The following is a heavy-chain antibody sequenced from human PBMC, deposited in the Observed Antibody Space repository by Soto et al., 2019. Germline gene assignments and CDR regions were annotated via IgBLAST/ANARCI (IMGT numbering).Heavy chain of an antibody. CDR2: IYYSGST. Sequence: PSETLSLTCTVSGGSISSGGYYWSWIRQHPGKGLEWIGYIYYSGSTYYNPSLKSRVTISVDTSKNQFSLKLSSVTAADTAVYSSARDRPYYYDSSGYYNYFDDWSQGTLVTVTS. V-gene: IGHV4-31*03. J-gene: IGHJ4*02. D-gene: IGHD3-22*01. CDR1: GGSISSGGYY. CDR3: ARDRPYYYDSSGYYNYFDD.